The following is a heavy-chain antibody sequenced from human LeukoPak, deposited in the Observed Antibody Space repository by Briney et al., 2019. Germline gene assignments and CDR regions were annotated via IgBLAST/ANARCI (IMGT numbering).Heavy chain of an antibody. CDR3: ARDSQPGPLWFGVPSRPGYYFDY. Sequence: ASVKVSCKASGYTFTSYYMHWVRQAPGQGLEWMGIINPSGGSTSYAQKFQGRVTMTRDTSTSTVYMELSSLRSEDTAVYYCARDSQPGPLWFGVPSRPGYYFDYWGQGTLVTVSS. J-gene: IGHJ4*02. CDR1: GYTFTSYY. V-gene: IGHV1-46*01. D-gene: IGHD3-10*01. CDR2: INPSGGST.